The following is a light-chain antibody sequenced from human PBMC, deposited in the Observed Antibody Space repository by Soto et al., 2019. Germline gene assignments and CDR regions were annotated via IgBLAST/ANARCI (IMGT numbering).Light chain of an antibody. CDR3: QQSNNWPLT. CDR2: AAS. Sequence: EIVMTQSPATLSASPGERVTLSCRAGQSVSSGLAWYQQKPGQTPRLLIYAASTRATGIPARFSGSVSGTEFTLTISRLQPEDCAVYECQQSNNWPLTFGGLTKVDIK. CDR1: QSVSSG. J-gene: IGKJ4*01. V-gene: IGKV3-15*01.